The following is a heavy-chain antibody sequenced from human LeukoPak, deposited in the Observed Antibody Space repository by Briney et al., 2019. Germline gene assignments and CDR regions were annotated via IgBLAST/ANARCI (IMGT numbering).Heavy chain of an antibody. CDR1: GYIFYDFA. V-gene: IGHV3-9*01. CDR2: INWNSDII. D-gene: IGHD2-15*01. Sequence: GGSLRLSCAASGYIFYDFAMHWVRQPPGKGLEWVSTINWNSDIIHYADTLKGRFTISRDNATNSLYMEMRSLRAEDTALYYCVKSGGYDYLDAWAKGTTVVVSS. J-gene: IGHJ6*03. CDR3: VKSGGYDYLDA.